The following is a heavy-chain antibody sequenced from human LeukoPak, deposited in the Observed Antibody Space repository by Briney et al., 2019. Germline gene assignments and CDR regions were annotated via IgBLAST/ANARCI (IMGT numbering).Heavy chain of an antibody. CDR2: IYYSGST. CDR3: ARVGSSGWYWPYYFDY. CDR1: GGSISSHY. Sequence: SETLSLTCTVSGGSISSHYWSWLRQPPGKGLEWIGYIYYSGSTNYNPSLKSRVTISVDTSKNQFSLKLSSVTAADTAVYYCARVGSSGWYWPYYFDYWGQGTLVTVSS. V-gene: IGHV4-59*11. D-gene: IGHD6-19*01. J-gene: IGHJ4*02.